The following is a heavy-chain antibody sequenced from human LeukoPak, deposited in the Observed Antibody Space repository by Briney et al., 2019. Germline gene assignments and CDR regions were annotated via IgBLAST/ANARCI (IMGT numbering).Heavy chain of an antibody. D-gene: IGHD3-22*01. CDR2: INSDGSST. CDR3: ASSAQSSGYYFDY. CDR1: GFTFSSYW. V-gene: IGHV3-74*01. Sequence: GGSLRLSCAASGFTFSSYWMHWVRQAPGKGLVWVSRINSDGSSTSYADSVKGRFTISRDNAKNTLYLQMNSLRAEDTAVYYCASSAQSSGYYFDYWGQGTLVTVSS. J-gene: IGHJ4*02.